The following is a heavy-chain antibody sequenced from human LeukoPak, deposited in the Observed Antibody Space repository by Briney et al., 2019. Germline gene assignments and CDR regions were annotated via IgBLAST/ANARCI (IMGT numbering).Heavy chain of an antibody. CDR3: AREDDYSNGFDY. CDR1: GGTFSSYA. J-gene: IGHJ4*02. Sequence: GASVKVSCKASGGTFSSYAISWVRQAPGQGLEWMGRIIPILGIANYAQKFQGRVTITADKSTSTAYMELSSLRSDDTAVYYCAREDDYSNGFDYWGQGTLVTVSS. D-gene: IGHD4-11*01. V-gene: IGHV1-69*04. CDR2: IIPILGIA.